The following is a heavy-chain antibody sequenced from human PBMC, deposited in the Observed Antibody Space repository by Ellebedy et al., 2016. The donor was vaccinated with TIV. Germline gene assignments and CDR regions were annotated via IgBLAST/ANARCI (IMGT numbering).Heavy chain of an antibody. CDR1: GFTFSSYW. D-gene: IGHD3-3*01. Sequence: GESLKISXAASGFTFSSYWTHWVRQAPGKGLVWVSRISSEGSTTTYADSARGRFTISRDNAKNSLYLQMNSLRAEDTAVYYCAIDLWNEPPSPMENWGQGTLVTVSS. V-gene: IGHV3-74*03. CDR3: AIDLWNEPPSPMEN. CDR2: ISSEGSTT. J-gene: IGHJ4*02.